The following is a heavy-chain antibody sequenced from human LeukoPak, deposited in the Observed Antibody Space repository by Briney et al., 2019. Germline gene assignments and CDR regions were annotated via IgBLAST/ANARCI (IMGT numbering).Heavy chain of an antibody. CDR1: GFTFSSYG. V-gene: IGHV3-30*18. CDR3: AKVAAGISYYGMDV. CDR2: ISYDGSNK. J-gene: IGHJ6*02. D-gene: IGHD6-13*01. Sequence: GGSLRLSCAASGFTFSSYGMHWVRQAPGKGLEWVAVISYDGSNKYYADSAKGRFTISRDNSKNTLYLQMNSLRAEDTAVYYCAKVAAGISYYGMDVWGQGTTVTVSS.